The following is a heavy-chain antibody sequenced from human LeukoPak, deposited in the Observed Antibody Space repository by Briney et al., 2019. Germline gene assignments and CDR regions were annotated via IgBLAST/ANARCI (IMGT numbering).Heavy chain of an antibody. J-gene: IGHJ4*02. V-gene: IGHV3-7*01. D-gene: IGHD3-10*01. CDR3: ARDSPYYYGSGSYYNGLDY. Sequence: PGGSLRLSCAASGFTFSNYWMSWVRQAPGKGLEWVANIKQDGSEKYYVDSVKGRFTISRDNAKNSLYLQMNSLRAEDTAVYYCARDSPYYYGSGSYYNGLDYWGQGTLVTASS. CDR1: GFTFSNYW. CDR2: IKQDGSEK.